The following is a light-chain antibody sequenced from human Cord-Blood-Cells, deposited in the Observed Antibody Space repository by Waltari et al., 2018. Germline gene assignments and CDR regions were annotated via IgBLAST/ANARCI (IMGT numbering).Light chain of an antibody. Sequence: QSALTQPRSVSGSPGQSVTISCTGTSSDVGGYNYVSWYQHDPGKAPKLMIYDVSKRPSGVPDRFSGSKSGNTASLTISGLQAEDEADYYCCSYAGSVVFGGGTKLTVL. CDR2: DVS. J-gene: IGLJ2*01. V-gene: IGLV2-11*01. CDR1: SSDVGGYNY. CDR3: CSYAGSVV.